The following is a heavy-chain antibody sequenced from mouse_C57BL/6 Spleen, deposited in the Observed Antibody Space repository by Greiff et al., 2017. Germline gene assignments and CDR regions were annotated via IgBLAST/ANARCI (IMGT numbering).Heavy chain of an antibody. CDR2: ISDGGSYT. V-gene: IGHV5-4*01. D-gene: IGHD6-2*01. Sequence: EVQVVESGGGLVKPGGSLKLSCAASGFTFSSYAMSWVRQTPEQRLEWVATISDGGSYTYYPDNVKGRFIISRDNAKNNLYLQMSHLKSEDTAMYYCATSSPLFAYWGQGTLVTVSA. CDR1: GFTFSSYA. CDR3: ATSSPLFAY. J-gene: IGHJ3*01.